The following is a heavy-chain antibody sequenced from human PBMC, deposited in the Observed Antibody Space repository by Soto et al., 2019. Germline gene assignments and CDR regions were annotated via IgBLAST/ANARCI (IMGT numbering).Heavy chain of an antibody. D-gene: IGHD4-17*01. CDR2: IYYSGST. CDR1: GGSISSGGYY. V-gene: IGHV4-31*03. Sequence: QVQLQESGPGLVKPSQTLSLTCTVSGGSISSGGYYWSWIRQHPGKGLEWIGYIYYSGSTYYNPSLKSRVTISVDTSKNQFSLKLSSVTAADTAVYYCASSMVDYGDYVGGEYFQHWGQGTLVTVSS. CDR3: ASSMVDYGDYVGGEYFQH. J-gene: IGHJ1*01.